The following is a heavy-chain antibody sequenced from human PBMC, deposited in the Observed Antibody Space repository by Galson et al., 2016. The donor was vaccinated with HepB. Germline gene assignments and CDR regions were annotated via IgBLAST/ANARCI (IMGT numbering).Heavy chain of an antibody. Sequence: SLRLSCAASGFSFSSYNMNWVRQTPGKGLEWVSHISGSSGTIYSADSVTGRFTISRDNAKNSLSLQMDSLGAEDTAIYYCASDGGFGIHFDSWGQGTLVTVSS. V-gene: IGHV3-48*01. CDR3: ASDGGFGIHFDS. CDR1: GFSFSSYN. CDR2: ISGSSGTI. D-gene: IGHD2-15*01. J-gene: IGHJ4*02.